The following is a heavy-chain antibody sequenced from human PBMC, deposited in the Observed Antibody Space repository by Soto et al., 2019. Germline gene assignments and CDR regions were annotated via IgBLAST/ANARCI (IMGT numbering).Heavy chain of an antibody. J-gene: IGHJ3*02. D-gene: IGHD3-10*01. Sequence: EVQLLESGGGLVQPGGSLRLSCAASGFPFSTSAMNWVRQAPGKGLEWVSIISGNSDAAHYAESVKGRFTSSRDNSKNTLYLQMDSLRAEDTAVYYCAKIRGAWGYVFDIWGQGTMVIVSS. CDR3: AKIRGAWGYVFDI. V-gene: IGHV3-23*01. CDR1: GFPFSTSA. CDR2: ISGNSDAA.